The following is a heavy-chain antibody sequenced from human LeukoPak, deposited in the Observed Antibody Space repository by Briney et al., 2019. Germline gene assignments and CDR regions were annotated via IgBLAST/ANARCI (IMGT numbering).Heavy chain of an antibody. Sequence: SVKVSCKASGYTFTSYDINWVRQATGQGLEWMGGIIPIFGTANYAQKFQGRVTITADESTSTAYMELSSLRSEDTAVYYCARDLPTLGYCSSTSCRDPPMDVWGKGTTVTVSS. D-gene: IGHD2-2*01. CDR1: GYTFTSYD. V-gene: IGHV1-69*13. CDR2: IIPIFGTA. CDR3: ARDLPTLGYCSSTSCRDPPMDV. J-gene: IGHJ6*03.